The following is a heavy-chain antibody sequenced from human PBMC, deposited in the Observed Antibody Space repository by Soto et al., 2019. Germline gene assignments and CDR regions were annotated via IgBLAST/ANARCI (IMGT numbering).Heavy chain of an antibody. CDR3: ARTGSYAWFDP. V-gene: IGHV3-33*01. CDR1: GFTFSSYG. J-gene: IGHJ5*02. CDR2: IWYDGSNK. D-gene: IGHD3-16*01. Sequence: QVQLVESGGDVVQPGRSLRLSCAASGFTFSSYGMHWVRQAPGKGLEWVAVIWYDGSNKYYADSVKGRFTISRDNSKNTLYLQMNSLRAEDTAVYYCARTGSYAWFDPWGQGTLVTVSS.